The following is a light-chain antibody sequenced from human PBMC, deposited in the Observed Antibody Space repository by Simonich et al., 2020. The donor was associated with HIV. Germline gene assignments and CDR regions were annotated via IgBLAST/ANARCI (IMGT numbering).Light chain of an antibody. J-gene: IGLJ3*02. CDR1: KLGDKF. V-gene: IGLV3-1*01. Sequence: SYELTQPPSVSVSPGQPASITCSGDKLGDKFACWYQQKPGQSPVVVIYQDSKRPSGIPERFSGSNSGNPATLTISGTQAMDEADYYCQAWDSSTAWVFGGGTKLTVL. CDR3: QAWDSSTAWV. CDR2: QDS.